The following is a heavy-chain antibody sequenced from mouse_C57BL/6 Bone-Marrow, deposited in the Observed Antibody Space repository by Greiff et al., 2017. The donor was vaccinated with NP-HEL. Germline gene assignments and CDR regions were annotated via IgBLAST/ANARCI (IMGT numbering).Heavy chain of an antibody. CDR2: IDPSDSYT. V-gene: IGHV1-69*01. CDR1: GYTFTSYW. J-gene: IGHJ1*03. Sequence: QVQLQQPGAELVMPGASVKLSCKASGYTFTSYWMHWVKQRPGQGLEWIGEIDPSDSYTNYNQKFKGKSTLTVDKSSSTAYMQLSSLTSEDSAVYYCARTCDYWYFDVWGTGTTVTVSS. CDR3: ARTCDYWYFDV.